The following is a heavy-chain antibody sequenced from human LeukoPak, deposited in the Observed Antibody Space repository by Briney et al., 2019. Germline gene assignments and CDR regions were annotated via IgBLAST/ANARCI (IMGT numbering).Heavy chain of an antibody. Sequence: SETLSLTCAVSGGSINNYYWSWIRQPPGKGLEWIGCISDSGGTNYNPSLKSRVTISADTSKNHFSLKLTSVTAADTAIYYCARDLGAPEAQFDPWGQGTLVAVSS. CDR2: ISDSGGT. D-gene: IGHD1-26*01. CDR3: ARDLGAPEAQFDP. V-gene: IGHV4-59*01. J-gene: IGHJ5*02. CDR1: GGSINNYY.